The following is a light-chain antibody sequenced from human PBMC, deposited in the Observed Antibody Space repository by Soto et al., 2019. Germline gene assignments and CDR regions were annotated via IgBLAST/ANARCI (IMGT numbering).Light chain of an antibody. V-gene: IGKV1-39*01. J-gene: IGKJ5*01. CDR3: QQSYSTPLIT. CDR2: GAL. Sequence: DIQMTQSPSSLSAVVGDRVTITCRASQSIGFNLNWYQQKPGKAPKLLIYGALTLQSGVSSRFSGSGSGTYFTLTISSLQPEDFATYYCQQSYSTPLITFGQGTLLEI. CDR1: QSIGFN.